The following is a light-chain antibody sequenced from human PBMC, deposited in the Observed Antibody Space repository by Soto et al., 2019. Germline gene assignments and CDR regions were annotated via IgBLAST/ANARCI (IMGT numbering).Light chain of an antibody. CDR3: QQYGSSPQT. V-gene: IGKV3-20*01. CDR1: QSVSSSY. Sequence: EIVLTQSPGTLSLSPGERATLSCRASQSVSSSYLAWYQQKPCQAPRPLIYGASSRATGIPDRFSGSGSGTDFTLTISRLEPEDFAVYYCQQYGSSPQTFGQGTKLEIK. J-gene: IGKJ2*01. CDR2: GAS.